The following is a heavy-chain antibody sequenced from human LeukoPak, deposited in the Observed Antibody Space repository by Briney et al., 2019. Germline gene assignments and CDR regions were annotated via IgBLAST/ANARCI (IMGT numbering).Heavy chain of an antibody. CDR3: ARSFQLPPVGAFDI. D-gene: IGHD2-15*01. V-gene: IGHV4-39*07. CDR2: IYYSGST. J-gene: IGHJ3*02. CDR1: GGSISSSTYY. Sequence: SETLSLTCTAPGGSISSSTYYWGWIRQPPGKGLEWIGSIYYSGSTYYNPSLKSRVTISLDTSKNQFSLKLSSVTAADTAVYYCARSFQLPPVGAFDIWGQGTMVTVSS.